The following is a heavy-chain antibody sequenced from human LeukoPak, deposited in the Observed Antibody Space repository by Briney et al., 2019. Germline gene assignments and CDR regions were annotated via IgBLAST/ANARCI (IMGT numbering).Heavy chain of an antibody. CDR3: AETSSNIGGVSKHFDF. CDR2: IRYDGSNK. D-gene: IGHD2/OR15-2a*01. V-gene: IGHV3-30*02. J-gene: IGHJ4*02. Sequence: GGSLRLSCAASGFTFSSYGMHWVRQAPGKGLEWVAFIRYDGSNKYYADSVKGRFTISRDNSKNTLYLQMNSLRAEDTAVYYLAETSSNIGGVSKHFDFWGQGTLVTVSS. CDR1: GFTFSSYG.